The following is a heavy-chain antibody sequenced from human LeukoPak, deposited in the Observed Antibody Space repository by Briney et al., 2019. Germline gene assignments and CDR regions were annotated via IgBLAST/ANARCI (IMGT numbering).Heavy chain of an antibody. Sequence: SETLSLTCTVSGGSISSSRYYWGWIRQPPGKGLEWIGSIYYSVSTYYNPSLKSRVTISVDTSMSQVSLKLSSVTAADTAVYYCARTANTAARAPFDNWGQGTLVTVSS. V-gene: IGHV4-39*07. J-gene: IGHJ4*02. CDR2: IYYSVST. CDR1: GGSISSSRYY. D-gene: IGHD6-25*01. CDR3: ARTANTAARAPFDN.